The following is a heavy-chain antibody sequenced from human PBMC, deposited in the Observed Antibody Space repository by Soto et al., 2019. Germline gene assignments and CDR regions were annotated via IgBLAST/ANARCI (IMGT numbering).Heavy chain of an antibody. CDR2: ISYDGRSK. D-gene: IGHD2-15*01. CDR1: GFTFTTYG. CDR3: AKDTFAYCSGGSYLYYYGMDV. J-gene: IGHJ6*02. V-gene: IGHV3-30*18. Sequence: QAQLVESGGGAVQPGRSLRLSCAAPGFTFTTYGMHWVRQAPGKGLEWVAVISYDGRSKYYADSVKGRFTVSRDNSNNTVYLQLNSLRAEDTAVYYCAKDTFAYCSGGSYLYYYGMDVWGQGTTVTVSS.